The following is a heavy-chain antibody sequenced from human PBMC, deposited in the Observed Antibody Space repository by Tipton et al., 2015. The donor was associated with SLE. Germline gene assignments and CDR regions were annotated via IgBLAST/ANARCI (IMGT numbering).Heavy chain of an antibody. CDR3: ARDFQSPSLYSSSSEVNWFDP. J-gene: IGHJ5*02. V-gene: IGHV4-38-2*02. CDR2: TYHSGST. Sequence: TLSLTCAVSGYSISSGYYWGWIRQPPGKGLEWIGSTYHSGSTYYNPSLKSRVTISVDTSKNQFSLKLSSVTAADTAVYYCARDFQSPSLYSSSSEVNWFDPWGQGTLVTVSS. CDR1: GYSISSGYY. D-gene: IGHD6-13*01.